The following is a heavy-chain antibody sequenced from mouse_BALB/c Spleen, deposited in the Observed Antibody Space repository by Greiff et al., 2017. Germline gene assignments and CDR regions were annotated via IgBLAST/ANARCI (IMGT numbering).Heavy chain of an antibody. CDR3: ARGITTAYWYFDV. D-gene: IGHD1-2*01. Sequence: VQGVESGPELVKPGASVRISCKASGYTFTSYYIHWVKQRPGQGLEWIGWIYPGNVNTKYNEKFKGKATLTADKSSSTAYMQLSSLTSEDSAVYFCARGITTAYWYFDVWGAGTTVTVSS. V-gene: IGHV1S56*01. CDR2: IYPGNVNT. CDR1: GYTFTSYY. J-gene: IGHJ1*01.